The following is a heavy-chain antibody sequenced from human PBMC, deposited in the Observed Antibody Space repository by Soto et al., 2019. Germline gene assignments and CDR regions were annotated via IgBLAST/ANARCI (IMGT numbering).Heavy chain of an antibody. J-gene: IGHJ4*02. CDR2: MHPYSGNT. CDR1: GYTFPSYH. CDR3: AREQDYGDYGDY. V-gene: IGHV1-8*01. D-gene: IGHD4-17*01. Sequence: QVQLVQSGAEVKKPGASVKVSCKASGYTFPSYHISWVRQATGQGLEWMGWMHPYSGNTAYAQKFQGRLTMTTNSSISTAYMELSSLTSEDTAVYYCAREQDYGDYGDYWGQGTLVTVSP.